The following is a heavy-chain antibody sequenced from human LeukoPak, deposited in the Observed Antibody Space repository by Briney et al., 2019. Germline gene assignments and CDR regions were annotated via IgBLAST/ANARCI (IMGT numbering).Heavy chain of an antibody. CDR2: INHSGST. J-gene: IGHJ3*02. D-gene: IGHD6-19*01. CDR3: ARDRIAVAGRLYDAFDI. CDR1: GGSFSGYY. Sequence: SETLSLTCAVYGGSFSGYYWSWIRQPPGKGLEWIGEINHSGSTNYNPSLKSRVTISVDTSKNQFSLKLSSVTAADTAVYYCARDRIAVAGRLYDAFDIWGQGTMVTASS. V-gene: IGHV4-34*01.